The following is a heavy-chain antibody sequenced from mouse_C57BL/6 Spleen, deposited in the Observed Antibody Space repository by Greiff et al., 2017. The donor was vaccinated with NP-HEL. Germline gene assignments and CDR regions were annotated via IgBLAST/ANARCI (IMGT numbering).Heavy chain of an antibody. CDR1: GYTFTDYY. CDR2: IYPGSGNT. J-gene: IGHJ4*01. D-gene: IGHD2-3*01. CDR3: ARGDGYYDAMYY. Sequence: VQLQQSGAELVRPGASVKLSCKASGYTFTDYYINWVKQRPGQGLEWIARIYPGSGNTYYNEKFKGKATLTAEKSSSTAYMQLSSLASEDSAVYFCARGDGYYDAMYYWGHATSVTVSS. V-gene: IGHV1-76*01.